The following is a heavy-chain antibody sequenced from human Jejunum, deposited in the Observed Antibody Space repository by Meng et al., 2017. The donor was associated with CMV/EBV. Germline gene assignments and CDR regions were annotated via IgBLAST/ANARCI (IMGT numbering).Heavy chain of an antibody. D-gene: IGHD2/OR15-2a*01. CDR2: IDIDGRDI. Sequence: EVQLVESGXGGVQPGGSLRLSCAVSGFALRSYWMHWVRQAPGKGLEWVSRIDIDGRDITYADSVKGRFTISRDTAKNMLYLEMNSLRVEDTAVYYCARGLEEYLGWEMGYWGQGTLVTVSS. V-gene: IGHV3-74*03. CDR3: ARGLEEYLGWEMGY. J-gene: IGHJ4*02. CDR1: GFALRSYW.